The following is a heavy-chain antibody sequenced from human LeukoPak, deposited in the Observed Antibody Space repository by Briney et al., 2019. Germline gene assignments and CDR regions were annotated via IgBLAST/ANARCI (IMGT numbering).Heavy chain of an antibody. D-gene: IGHD2-8*01. Sequence: APVKVSCKTSGTRDDINWVRQAAGQGLEWVGWMNPNDDTGYAQKFQGGVTFTRNTSLRTVYMELRSLTFEDTAVYYCAKYERRGFDPWGQGTLVTVSS. CDR3: AKYERRGFDP. CDR2: MNPNDDT. CDR1: GTRDD. J-gene: IGHJ5*02. V-gene: IGHV1-8*01.